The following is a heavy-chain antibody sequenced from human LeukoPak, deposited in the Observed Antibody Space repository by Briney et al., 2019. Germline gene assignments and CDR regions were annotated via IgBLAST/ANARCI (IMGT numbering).Heavy chain of an antibody. V-gene: IGHV1-2*02. D-gene: IGHD6-19*01. CDR2: INPNSGGT. CDR3: ARDSGPYSSGWYDF. Sequence: ASVKVSCKASGYTFTGYYMHWVRQAPGQGLEWMGWINPNSGGTNYAQKFQGRVTMTRDTSISTVYMELSRLRSDDTAVYYCARDSGPYSSGWYDFWGQGTLVTVSS. J-gene: IGHJ5*01. CDR1: GYTFTGYY.